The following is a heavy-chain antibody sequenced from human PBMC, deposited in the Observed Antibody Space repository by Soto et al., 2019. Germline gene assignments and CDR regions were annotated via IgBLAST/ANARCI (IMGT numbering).Heavy chain of an antibody. CDR2: IYPGDSDT. V-gene: IGHV5-51*01. Sequence: GESLKISCKGSGYSFTSYWIGWVRQMPGKGLEWMGIIYPGDSDTRYSPSFQGQVTISADKSISTAYLQWSSLKASDTAMYYCTSSAYYYDSSGYSLYYYYGMDVWGQGTTVTVSS. CDR1: GYSFTSYW. D-gene: IGHD3-22*01. J-gene: IGHJ6*02. CDR3: TSSAYYYDSSGYSLYYYYGMDV.